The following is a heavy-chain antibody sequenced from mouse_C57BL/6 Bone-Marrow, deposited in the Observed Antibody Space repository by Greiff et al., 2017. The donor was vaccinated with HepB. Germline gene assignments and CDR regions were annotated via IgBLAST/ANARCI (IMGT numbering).Heavy chain of an antibody. CDR1: GFTFSSYG. V-gene: IGHV5-6*01. CDR2: ISSGGSYT. CDR3: ARQRSTLRVDV. J-gene: IGHJ1*03. Sequence: EVHLVESGGDLVKPGGSLKLSCAASGFTFSSYGMSWVRQTPDKRLEWVATISSGGSYTYYPDSVKGRFTISRDNAKNTLYLQMSSLKSEDTAMYYCARQRSTLRVDVWGTGTTVTVSS. D-gene: IGHD5-1*01.